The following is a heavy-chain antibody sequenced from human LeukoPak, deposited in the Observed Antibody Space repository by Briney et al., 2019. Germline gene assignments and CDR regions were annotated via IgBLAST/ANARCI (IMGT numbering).Heavy chain of an antibody. CDR2: IYTSGST. D-gene: IGHD5-24*01. V-gene: IGHV4-4*07. CDR1: GGSISSYY. J-gene: IGHJ6*03. CDR3: ARERDGYKYYYYYMDV. Sequence: PSETLSLTCTVPGGSISSYYWSWIRQPAGKGLEWIGRIYTSGSTNYNPSLKSRVTMSVDTSKNQFSLKLSSVTAADTAVYYCARERDGYKYYYYYMDVWGKGTTVTVSS.